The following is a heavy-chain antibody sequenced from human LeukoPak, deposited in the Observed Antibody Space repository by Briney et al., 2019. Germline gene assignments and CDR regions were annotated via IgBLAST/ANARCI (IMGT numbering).Heavy chain of an antibody. CDR1: GGSISSYY. J-gene: IGHJ5*02. CDR2: IYYSGST. Sequence: SETLSLTCTVSGGSISSYYWSWIRQPPGKGLEWIGYIYYSGSTNYNPSLKSRVTISVDTSKNQFSLKLSSVTAADTAVYYCARHRWDPYNWFDPWGQGTLVTVSS. CDR3: ARHRWDPYNWFDP. V-gene: IGHV4-59*08. D-gene: IGHD1-26*01.